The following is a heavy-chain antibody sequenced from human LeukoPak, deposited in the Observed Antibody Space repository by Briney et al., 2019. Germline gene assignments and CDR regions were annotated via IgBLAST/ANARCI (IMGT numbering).Heavy chain of an antibody. J-gene: IGHJ4*02. D-gene: IGHD3-9*01. V-gene: IGHV1-8*01. Sequence: ASVKVSCKASGYTFTSYDINWVRQATGQGLEWMGWMNPNSGNTGYAQKFQGRVTMTRNTSISTAYMELSSLRSEDTAVYYCARGREERYDILTGYYPRSFGDYPDYWGQGTLVTVSS. CDR1: GYTFTSYD. CDR3: ARGREERYDILTGYYPRSFGDYPDY. CDR2: MNPNSGNT.